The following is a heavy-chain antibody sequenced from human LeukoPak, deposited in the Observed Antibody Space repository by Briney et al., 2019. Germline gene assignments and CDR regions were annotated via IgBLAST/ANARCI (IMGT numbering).Heavy chain of an antibody. CDR3: ARGAVAGRTELYNWFDP. D-gene: IGHD6-19*01. V-gene: IGHV1-2*02. CDR2: INPNSGGT. CDR1: GYTFTGYY. Sequence: ASVKVSCKASGYTFTGYYMHRVRQAPGQGLEWMGWINPNSGGTNYAQKFQGRVTMTRDTSISTAYMELSRLRSDDTAVYYCARGAVAGRTELYNWFDPWGQGTLVTVSS. J-gene: IGHJ5*02.